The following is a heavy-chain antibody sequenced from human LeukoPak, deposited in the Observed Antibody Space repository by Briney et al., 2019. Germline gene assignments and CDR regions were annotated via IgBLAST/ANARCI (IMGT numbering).Heavy chain of an antibody. Sequence: SQTLSLTCTVSGGSISSGGYYWSWIRQHPGKGLEWIGYIYYGGSPNYNPSLRSRVTISVDSSKNQFSLRLSSVTAADTAVYYCARGSRGDYAPFDHWGRGTLVTVSS. CDR2: IYYGGSP. V-gene: IGHV4-61*08. CDR1: GGSISSGGYY. J-gene: IGHJ4*02. D-gene: IGHD2-21*02. CDR3: ARGSRGDYAPFDH.